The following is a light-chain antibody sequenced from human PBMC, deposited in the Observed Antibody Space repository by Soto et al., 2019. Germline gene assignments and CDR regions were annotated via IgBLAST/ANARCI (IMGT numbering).Light chain of an antibody. J-gene: IGLJ3*02. Sequence: QSALTQPPSASGSPGQSVTISCTGTSSDVGGYNYVSWYQRHPGKAPKLMIYEVTKRPSGVPDRFSGSKSGNTASLTVSGLQAEDEADYYCSSYGGSRNLVFGGGTKVTVL. V-gene: IGLV2-8*01. CDR3: SSYGGSRNLV. CDR2: EVT. CDR1: SSDVGGYNY.